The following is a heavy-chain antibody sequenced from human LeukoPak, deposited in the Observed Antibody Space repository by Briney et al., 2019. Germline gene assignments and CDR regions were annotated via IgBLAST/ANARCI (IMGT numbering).Heavy chain of an antibody. CDR2: IYYSGST. D-gene: IGHD3-9*01. J-gene: IGHJ4*02. V-gene: IGHV4-59*01. Sequence: SETLSLTCTVSGGSISSYYWSWIRQPPGKGLEWIGYIYYSGSTNYNPSLKSRVTISVDTSKNQFSLKLSSVTAADTAVYYCARADPYDILTGYQFDYWGLGTLVTVSS. CDR1: GGSISSYY. CDR3: ARADPYDILTGYQFDY.